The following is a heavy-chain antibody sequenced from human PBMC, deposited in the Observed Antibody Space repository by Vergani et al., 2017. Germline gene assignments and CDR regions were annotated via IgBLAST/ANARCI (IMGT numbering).Heavy chain of an antibody. CDR1: GFTFSSYA. CDR2: ISGSGGST. Sequence: EVQLLESGGGLVQPGGSLRLSCAASGFTFSSYAMSWVCQAPGTGLEWVSAISGSGGSTYYADTVKGRFTISRDNSDNTLYLQMNSLRAEDTGVYYCAKRPAIYYYDSSGYYGEDYWGQGTLVTVSS. CDR3: AKRPAIYYYDSSGYYGEDY. D-gene: IGHD3-22*01. V-gene: IGHV3-23*01. J-gene: IGHJ4*02.